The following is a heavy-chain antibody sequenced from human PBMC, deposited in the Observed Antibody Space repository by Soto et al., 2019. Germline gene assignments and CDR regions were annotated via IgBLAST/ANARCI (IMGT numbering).Heavy chain of an antibody. CDR3: ARGTVYYCPYDKCGFFSDH. V-gene: IGHV4-31*03. Sequence: QVQLQESGSGLLKPSQTLSLDCSVSGDSLRRGFHHWSWIRQTPGKGLQLIGYIDTNGDTHYDPSLRNRLNMSIVTTESRFSLKVTSVTAADTAVYYCARGTVYYCPYDKCGFFSDHWGQGALVTVTS. D-gene: IGHD3-10*01. CDR2: IDTNGDT. CDR1: GDSLRRGFHH. J-gene: IGHJ4*02.